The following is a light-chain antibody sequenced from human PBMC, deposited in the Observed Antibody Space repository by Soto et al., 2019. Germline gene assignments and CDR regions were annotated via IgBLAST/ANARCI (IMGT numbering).Light chain of an antibody. CDR2: DSF. J-gene: IGKJ5*01. CDR1: QSVSIY. CDR3: QHRSNWPPIT. Sequence: EIVLTQSPATLSFSPGERATLSCRASQSVSIYLAWYQQKPGQAPRLLIYDSFNRAAGIPARFSARGSGTDFTLFISNLEPEDSAVYYCQHRSNWPPITFGQGTRLEIK. V-gene: IGKV3-11*01.